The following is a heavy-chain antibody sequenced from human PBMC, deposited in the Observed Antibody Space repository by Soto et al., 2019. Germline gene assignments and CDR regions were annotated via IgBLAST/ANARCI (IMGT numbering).Heavy chain of an antibody. CDR1: GGSFSGYY. V-gene: IGHV4-34*01. Sequence: QVQLQQWGAGLLKPSETLSLTCAVYGGSFSGYYWSWIRQPPGKGLEWIGEINHSGSTNYNPSLKSRVTISVDTSKNQFSLKLSSVTAADTAVYYCASGGTVAGPYYFDYWGQGTLVTVSS. CDR3: ASGGTVAGPYYFDY. CDR2: INHSGST. D-gene: IGHD6-19*01. J-gene: IGHJ4*02.